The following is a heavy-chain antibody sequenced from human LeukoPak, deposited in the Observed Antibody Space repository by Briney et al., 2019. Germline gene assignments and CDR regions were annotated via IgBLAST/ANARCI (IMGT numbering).Heavy chain of an antibody. J-gene: IGHJ4*02. D-gene: IGHD3-16*02. CDR3: NNRAL. CDR2: IKSKSDGGTI. CDR1: SFTFSNAL. Sequence: GRSRRPYCAASSFTFSNALMNWARQAPGKGLEWVGRIKSKSDGGTIDYAAPVKGRFTISRDDSKNTLYLQMNSLKTEDTAVYNCNNRALWGQGTLVTVSS. V-gene: IGHV3-15*07.